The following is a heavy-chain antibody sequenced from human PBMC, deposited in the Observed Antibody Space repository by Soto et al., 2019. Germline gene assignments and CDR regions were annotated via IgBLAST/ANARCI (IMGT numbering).Heavy chain of an antibody. Sequence: SETLSLTCTVSGGSISSSSYYWGWIRQPPGKGLEWIGSIYYSGSTYYNPSLKSRVTISVDTSKNQFSLKLSSVTAADTAVYYCARHRGCSSTSFYKKGGHWFDPWGQGTLVTVSS. CDR3: ARHRGCSSTSFYKKGGHWFDP. J-gene: IGHJ5*02. D-gene: IGHD2-2*01. V-gene: IGHV4-39*01. CDR1: GGSISSSSYY. CDR2: IYYSGST.